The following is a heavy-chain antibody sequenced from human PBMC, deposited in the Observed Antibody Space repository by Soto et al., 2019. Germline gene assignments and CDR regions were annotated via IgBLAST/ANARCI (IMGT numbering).Heavy chain of an antibody. V-gene: IGHV4-34*01. CDR2: INHSGST. J-gene: IGHJ6*02. D-gene: IGHD3-10*01. CDR3: ARGWVLLWFGELLTSNYGMDV. CDR1: GGSFSGYY. Sequence: SETLSLTFAVYGGSFSGYYWSWIRQPPGKGLEWIGEINHSGSTNYNPSLKSRVTISVDTSKNQFSLKLSSVTAADTAVYYCARGWVLLWFGELLTSNYGMDVWGQGTTVTVSS.